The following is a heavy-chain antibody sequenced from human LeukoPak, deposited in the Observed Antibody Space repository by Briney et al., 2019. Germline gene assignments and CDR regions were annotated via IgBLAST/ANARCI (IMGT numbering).Heavy chain of an antibody. CDR3: ARIRDGYNDAYDI. Sequence: ASVKVSCKASGYTFTNYAMNWVRQAPGQGLEWMGIINPSGGSTSYAQKFQGRVTMTRDTSASTVYMELSSLRSEDTAIYYCARIRDGYNDAYDIWGQGTLVTVSS. CDR1: GYTFTNYA. D-gene: IGHD5-24*01. V-gene: IGHV1-46*01. CDR2: INPSGGST. J-gene: IGHJ4*02.